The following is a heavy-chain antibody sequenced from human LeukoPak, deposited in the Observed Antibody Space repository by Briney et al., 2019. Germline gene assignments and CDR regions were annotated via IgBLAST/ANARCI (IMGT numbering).Heavy chain of an antibody. D-gene: IGHD6-19*01. J-gene: IGHJ4*02. Sequence: GGSLRLSCAASGFTFSSYAMSWVRQAPGKGLEWASAISGSGGSTYYADSVKGRFTISRDNSKNTLYLQMNSLRAEDTAVYYCARIIIAVAGPRSGYFDYWGQGTLVTVSS. CDR1: GFTFSSYA. CDR2: ISGSGGST. CDR3: ARIIIAVAGPRSGYFDY. V-gene: IGHV3-23*01.